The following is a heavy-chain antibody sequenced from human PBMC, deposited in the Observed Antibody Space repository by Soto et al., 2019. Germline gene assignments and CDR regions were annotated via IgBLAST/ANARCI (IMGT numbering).Heavy chain of an antibody. D-gene: IGHD3-9*01. Sequence: EVQLVESGGGLVKPGGSLRLSCAASGFTFSNAWMNWVRQAPGKGLEWVGRIKSKTDGGTTDYAAPVKGRFTISRDDSKNTLYLQMNSQKTEDTAVYYCTTVYYDISTAHAEDSWGQGTLVTVSS. CDR2: IKSKTDGGTT. CDR1: GFTFSNAW. CDR3: TTVYYDISTAHAEDS. J-gene: IGHJ4*02. V-gene: IGHV3-15*07.